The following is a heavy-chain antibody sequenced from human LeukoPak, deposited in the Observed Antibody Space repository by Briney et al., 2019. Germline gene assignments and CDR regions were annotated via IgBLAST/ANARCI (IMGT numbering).Heavy chain of an antibody. J-gene: IGHJ6*02. V-gene: IGHV4-59*08. D-gene: IGHD2-2*01. CDR2: IYYSGST. CDR1: GGSISSYY. CDR3: ARHGHSTSYYGMDV. Sequence: SETLSLTCTVSGGSISSYYWSWIRQPPGKGLEWIGYIYYSGSTNYNPSLKSRVTISVDTSKNQFSLKLSSVTAADTAVYYCARHGHSTSYYGMDVWGQGTTVTVSS.